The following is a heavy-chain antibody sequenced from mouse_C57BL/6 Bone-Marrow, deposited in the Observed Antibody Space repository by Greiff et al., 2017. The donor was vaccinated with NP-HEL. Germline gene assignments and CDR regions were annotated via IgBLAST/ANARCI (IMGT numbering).Heavy chain of an antibody. CDR3: ARWGDYGYFDV. J-gene: IGHJ1*03. CDR1: GYTFTNYW. V-gene: IGHV1-63*01. CDR2: IYPGGGYT. Sequence: QVHVKQSGAELVRPGTSVKMSCKASGYTFTNYWIGWAKQRPGHGLEWIGDIYPGGGYTNYNEKFKGKATLTADKSSSTAYMQFSSLTSEDSAIYYCARWGDYGYFDVWGTGTTVTVSS.